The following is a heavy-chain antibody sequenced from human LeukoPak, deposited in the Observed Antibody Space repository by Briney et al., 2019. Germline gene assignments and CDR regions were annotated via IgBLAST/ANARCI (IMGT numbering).Heavy chain of an antibody. V-gene: IGHV4-38-2*02. J-gene: IGHJ4*02. CDR3: ARWQYDSSGYRKIDC. CDR2: IYHSGGI. CDR1: GYSISSGYW. Sequence: SETLSLTCTVSGYSISSGYWWGWIRQPPGKGLEWIGSIYHSGGIYDNPSLKSRVTISADTSKNQISLKLSSVTAADTAVYYCARWQYDSSGYRKIDCWGQGTQVTVSS. D-gene: IGHD3-22*01.